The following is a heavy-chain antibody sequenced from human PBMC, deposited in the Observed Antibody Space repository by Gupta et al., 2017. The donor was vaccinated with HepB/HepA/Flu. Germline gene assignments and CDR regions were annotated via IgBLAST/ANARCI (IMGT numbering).Heavy chain of an antibody. D-gene: IGHD2-2*01. CDR3: AREVREVCRNESSTSPLWYYYYYMDV. V-gene: IGHV4-59*01. CDR1: GGSIRSYY. Sequence: QVQLQESGPGLVKPSETLSLTCTVSGGSIRSYYWSWIRQPPGKGLEWIGYIYYSGSTNYNPSLKSRVTISVDTSKNQFSLKLSSVTAADTAVYYCAREVREVCRNESSTSPLWYYYYYMDVWGKGTTVTVSS. J-gene: IGHJ6*03. CDR2: IYYSGST.